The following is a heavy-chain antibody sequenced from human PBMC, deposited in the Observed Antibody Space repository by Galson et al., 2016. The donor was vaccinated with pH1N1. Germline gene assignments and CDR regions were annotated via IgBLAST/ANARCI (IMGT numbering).Heavy chain of an antibody. V-gene: IGHV1-2*02. Sequence: SVKVSCKASESIFNKYAISWVRQAPGQGLEWMGWIDPNSGATTYAQKFQGRVTMTRDTSISTAYMELSRLTSDDTAIYYCARVLRTVVFDDWGQGTLVSVSP. CDR3: ARVLRTVVFDD. J-gene: IGHJ4*02. D-gene: IGHD4-23*01. CDR1: ESIFNKYA. CDR2: IDPNSGAT.